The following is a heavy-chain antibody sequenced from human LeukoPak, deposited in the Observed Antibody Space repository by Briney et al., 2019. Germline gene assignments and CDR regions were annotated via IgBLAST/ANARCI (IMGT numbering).Heavy chain of an antibody. Sequence: PGGSLRLSCAASGFTFSSYSMNWVRQAPGKGLEWVSSISSSSSYIYYADSVKGRFTISRDNAKNSLYLQMNSLRAEDTALYYCAKDRGVATSYGMDVWGQGTTVTVSS. J-gene: IGHJ6*02. V-gene: IGHV3-21*04. CDR2: ISSSSSYI. D-gene: IGHD4-23*01. CDR3: AKDRGVATSYGMDV. CDR1: GFTFSSYS.